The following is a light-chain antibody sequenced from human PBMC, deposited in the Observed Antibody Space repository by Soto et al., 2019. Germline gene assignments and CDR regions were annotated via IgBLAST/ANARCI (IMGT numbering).Light chain of an antibody. CDR1: QSITTY. Sequence: EIVMTHSPATLSVSPGDTVTLSCRASQSITTYLAWYQQRPGQAPRFLIYGASTRTTGVPARFSGSGSGTEFTLTISSLQSEDFAVYYCQQYSNWPRTFGQGTKVDIK. CDR3: QQYSNWPRT. V-gene: IGKV3-15*01. CDR2: GAS. J-gene: IGKJ1*01.